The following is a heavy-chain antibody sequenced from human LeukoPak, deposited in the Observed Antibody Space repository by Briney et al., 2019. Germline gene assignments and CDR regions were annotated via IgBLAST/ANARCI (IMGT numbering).Heavy chain of an antibody. CDR1: GGSFSGYY. V-gene: IGHV4-34*01. CDR3: ARDQGLLWFGELTSDAFDI. Sequence: SETLSLTCAVYGGSFSGYYWSWIRQPPGKGLEWIGEINHSGSTNYNPSLKSRVTISVDTSKNQFSLKLSSVTAADTAVYYCARDQGLLWFGELTSDAFDIWGQGTMVTVSS. D-gene: IGHD3-10*01. J-gene: IGHJ3*02. CDR2: INHSGST.